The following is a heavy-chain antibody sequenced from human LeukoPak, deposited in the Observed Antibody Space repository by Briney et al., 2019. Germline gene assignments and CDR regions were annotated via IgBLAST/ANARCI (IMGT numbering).Heavy chain of an antibody. CDR1: GGSIRSYY. CDR2: ILYSGGT. J-gene: IGHJ4*02. CDR3: TRKTGEKVVATVDY. D-gene: IGHD2-15*01. Sequence: PSETLSLTCTVSGGSIRSYYWSWIRQPPGKGLEWIGYILYSGGTNYNPSLKSRVTISVDTSKNQFSLKLSSVTAADTAVYYCTRKTGEKVVATVDYWGQGTLVTVSS. V-gene: IGHV4-59*12.